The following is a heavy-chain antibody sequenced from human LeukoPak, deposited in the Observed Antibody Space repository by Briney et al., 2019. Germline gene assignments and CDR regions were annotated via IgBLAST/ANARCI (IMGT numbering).Heavy chain of an antibody. J-gene: IGHJ3*02. CDR2: ISSSSSYI. CDR1: GFTFSSYS. D-gene: IGHD5-18*01. CDR3: ARDHVDTIGAFDI. Sequence: PGGSLRLSCAASGFTFSSYSMNWVRQAPGKGLEWVSSISSSSSYIYYADSVKGRFTISRDNAKNSLYLQMNSLRAEDTAAYYCARDHVDTIGAFDIWGQGTMVTVSS. V-gene: IGHV3-21*01.